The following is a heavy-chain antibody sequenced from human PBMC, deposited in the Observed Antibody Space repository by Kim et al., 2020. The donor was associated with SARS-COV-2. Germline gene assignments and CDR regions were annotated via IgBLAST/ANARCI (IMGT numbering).Heavy chain of an antibody. CDR3: TRDLSSGLPGGFDY. D-gene: IGHD3-22*01. Sequence: DAVQGRFTISRDNARDSLYLQMNSLRVEDTAIYFCTRDLSSGLPGGFDYWGQGTLVTASS. V-gene: IGHV3-21*01. J-gene: IGHJ4*02.